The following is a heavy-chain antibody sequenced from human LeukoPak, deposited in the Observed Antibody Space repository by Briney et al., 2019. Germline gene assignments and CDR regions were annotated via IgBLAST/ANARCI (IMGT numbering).Heavy chain of an antibody. CDR2: IYYSGST. D-gene: IGHD4-11*01. Sequence: SETLSLTCTVSGGSISSYYWSWIRQPPGKGLEWIGYIYYSGSTNYNPSLKSRVTISVDTSKNQFSLKLSSVTAADTAVYYCARNGRYSNLPSAAYYYYYMDVWGKGTTVTVSS. J-gene: IGHJ6*03. V-gene: IGHV4-59*01. CDR3: ARNGRYSNLPSAAYYYYYMDV. CDR1: GGSISSYY.